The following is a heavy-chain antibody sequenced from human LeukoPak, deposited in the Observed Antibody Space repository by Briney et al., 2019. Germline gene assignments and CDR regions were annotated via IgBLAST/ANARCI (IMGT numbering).Heavy chain of an antibody. J-gene: IGHJ4*02. Sequence: ASVKVSCKASGYTFTGYYMHWVRQAPGQGLEWMGWINPNSGGTNYAQKFQGRVTMTRDTSISTAYMELSRLRSDDTAVYYCARASTYCGGDCYPEYWGQGTLVTVSS. CDR1: GYTFTGYY. CDR2: INPNSGGT. D-gene: IGHD2-21*02. CDR3: ARASTYCGGDCYPEY. V-gene: IGHV1-2*02.